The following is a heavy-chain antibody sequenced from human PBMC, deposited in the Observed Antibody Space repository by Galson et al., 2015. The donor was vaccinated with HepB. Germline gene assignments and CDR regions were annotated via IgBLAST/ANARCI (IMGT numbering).Heavy chain of an antibody. J-gene: IGHJ4*02. CDR2: ISAYGGYT. CDR3: ARGGHCTNGVCYIFVY. Sequence: SVKVSCKASGYTFTNYGVSWVRQAPGQGLEWMGWISAYGGYTNYAQKFQGRVTMTTDTSTNTAFMELRSLRSDDTAIYYRARGGHCTNGVCYIFVYWGQGTLVTVSS. D-gene: IGHD2-8*01. V-gene: IGHV1-18*04. CDR1: GYTFTNYG.